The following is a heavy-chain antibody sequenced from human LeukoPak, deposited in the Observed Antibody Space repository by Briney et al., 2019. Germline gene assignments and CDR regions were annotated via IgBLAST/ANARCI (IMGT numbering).Heavy chain of an antibody. J-gene: IGHJ4*02. CDR2: IGNNGGGI. V-gene: IGHV3-23*01. D-gene: IGHD2-15*01. CDR1: GFTFSTYT. Sequence: GGSLRVSCAASGFTFSTYTMYWVRHPPGKRLEWVSIIGNNGGGIHYADSVMGRFTISRDNSKNALYLQMNSLRVEDTAVYYCAKQLGYCSDGSCYFPYWGQGTLVTVSS. CDR3: AKQLGYCSDGSCYFPY.